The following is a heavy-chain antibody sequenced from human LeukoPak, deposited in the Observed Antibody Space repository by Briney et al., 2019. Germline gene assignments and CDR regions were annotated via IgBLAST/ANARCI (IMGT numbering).Heavy chain of an antibody. CDR1: GLTLSKLD. D-gene: IGHD6-13*01. Sequence: ASVKVSCKASGLTLSKLDVSWGGQDTGEGLGWMGWMKPKSGKTGHAQKFQSRVNMTRNTAIGTAYRERSSLRSQGTAVYDGARSVTAAANYYYMDVWGKGTTVTVSS. V-gene: IGHV1-8*01. J-gene: IGHJ6*03. CDR2: MKPKSGKT. CDR3: ARSVTAAANYYYMDV.